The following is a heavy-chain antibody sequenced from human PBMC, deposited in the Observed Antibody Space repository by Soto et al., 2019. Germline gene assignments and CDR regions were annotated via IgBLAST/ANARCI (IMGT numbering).Heavy chain of an antibody. D-gene: IGHD2-2*01. V-gene: IGHV4-34*01. J-gene: IGHJ5*02. CDR3: ARGPPRGYCSSTSCYPKNNWFDP. Sequence: SETLSLTCAVYGGSFSGYYWSWIRQPPGKGLEWIGEINHSGSTNYNPSLKSRVTISVDTSKNQFSLKLSSVTAADTAVYYCARGPPRGYCSSTSCYPKNNWFDPWGQGTLVTV. CDR2: INHSGST. CDR1: GGSFSGYY.